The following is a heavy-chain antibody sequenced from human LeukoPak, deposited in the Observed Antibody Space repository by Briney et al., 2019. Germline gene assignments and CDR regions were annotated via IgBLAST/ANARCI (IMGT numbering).Heavy chain of an antibody. V-gene: IGHV4-4*07. Sequence: SETLSLTCTVSGGSISSYYWSWIRQPAGKGLEWIGRIYTSGSTNYNPSLKSRVTVSVDTSKNQFSLKLSSVTAADTAVYYCARVDILTGNFDYWGQGTLVTVSS. J-gene: IGHJ4*02. D-gene: IGHD3-9*01. CDR1: GGSISSYY. CDR3: ARVDILTGNFDY. CDR2: IYTSGST.